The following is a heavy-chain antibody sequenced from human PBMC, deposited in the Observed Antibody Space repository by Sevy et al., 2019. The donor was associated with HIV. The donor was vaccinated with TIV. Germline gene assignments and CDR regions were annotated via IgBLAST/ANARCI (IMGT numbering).Heavy chain of an antibody. V-gene: IGHV3-23*01. J-gene: IGHJ1*01. CDR2: MTGSGSIT. CDR3: AKDGVYGGNFEYFQH. Sequence: GGSLRLSCAASGFTFSSYAMTWVRQAPGKGLDWVSSMTGSGSITYYGDSVKGRFTISRDNSKNTLYLQMNSLRAEDTAVYYCAKDGVYGGNFEYFQHWGQGTLVTVSS. CDR1: GFTFSSYA. D-gene: IGHD4-17*01.